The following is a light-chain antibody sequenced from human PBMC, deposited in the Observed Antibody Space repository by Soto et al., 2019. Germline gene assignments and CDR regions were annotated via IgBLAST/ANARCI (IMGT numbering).Light chain of an antibody. CDR1: QGIRND. Sequence: AIQMTQSPSSLSASLGDRVTITCRASQGIRNDLGWYQQKPGKAPRLLIYASSSLQSGVPSKSRGSGSGTDFTLTISTLQPEDFATYYCLQDYSYPWTFGQGTKVEI. V-gene: IGKV1-6*01. CDR2: ASS. CDR3: LQDYSYPWT. J-gene: IGKJ1*01.